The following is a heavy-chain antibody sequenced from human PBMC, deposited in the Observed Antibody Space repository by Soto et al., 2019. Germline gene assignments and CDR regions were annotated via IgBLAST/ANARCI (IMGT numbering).Heavy chain of an antibody. Sequence: EVQLLESGGGLVQPGGSLRLSCAASGFTFGSYAMTWVRQAPGKGLEWVSAISGSGGSTNYAESVKGRFTISRDNSKNTLYLQMNSLRAEDTAVYYCARSSSSINYYYYGMDVWGQGTTVTVSS. J-gene: IGHJ6*02. CDR1: GFTFGSYA. V-gene: IGHV3-23*01. CDR3: ARSSSSINYYYYGMDV. D-gene: IGHD6-6*01. CDR2: ISGSGGST.